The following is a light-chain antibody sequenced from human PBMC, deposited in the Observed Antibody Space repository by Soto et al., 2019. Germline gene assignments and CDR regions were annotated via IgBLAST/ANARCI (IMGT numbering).Light chain of an antibody. J-gene: IGKJ5*01. CDR1: LTVSTD. CDR2: DAS. CDR3: QQRSNWLIT. Sequence: IVLTQSPGTLSFSPGERATXSCRASLTVSTDLARYRQEPVQAPSLLXYDASNRAHGSPPRFSGSGSATDFTRTISSLEPEDFAVYYGQQRSNWLITFGQGTRLEIK. V-gene: IGKV3-11*01.